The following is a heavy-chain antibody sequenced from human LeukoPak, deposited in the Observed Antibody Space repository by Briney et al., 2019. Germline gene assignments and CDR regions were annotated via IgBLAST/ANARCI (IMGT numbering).Heavy chain of an antibody. CDR2: FYYSGST. D-gene: IGHD5-24*01. CDR1: GGSISSSSYY. CDR3: ARISRDGYNLDDAFDI. V-gene: IGHV4-39*07. Sequence: SETLSLTCTVSGGSISSSSYYWGWIRQPPGKGLEWIGRFYYSGSTYYNPSLKSRVTISVDTSKNQFSLKLSSVTAADTAVYYCARISRDGYNLDDAFDIWGQGTMVTVSS. J-gene: IGHJ3*02.